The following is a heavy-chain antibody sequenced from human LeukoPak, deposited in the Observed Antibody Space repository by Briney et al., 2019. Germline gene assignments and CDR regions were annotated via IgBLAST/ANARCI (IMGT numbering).Heavy chain of an antibody. CDR1: GGSISSGSYY. V-gene: IGHV4-61*02. Sequence: SETLSLTCTVSGGSISSGSYYWSWIRQPAGKGLEWIGRIYTSGSTNYNPSLKSRVTISVDTSKNQFSLKLSSVTAADTAVYYCARGLWGSHFDYWGQGTLVTVSS. CDR2: IYTSGST. J-gene: IGHJ4*02. CDR3: ARGLWGSHFDY. D-gene: IGHD7-27*01.